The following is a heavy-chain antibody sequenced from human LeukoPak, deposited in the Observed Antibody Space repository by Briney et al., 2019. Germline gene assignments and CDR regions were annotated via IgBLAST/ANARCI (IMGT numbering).Heavy chain of an antibody. D-gene: IGHD2-15*01. Sequence: PGGSLRLSCAASGFTFSSYWMTWVRQAPGKGLEWVANIKQDGSEKYYVDSVKGRFTISRDNAKNSLYLQMNSLRAEDTAVYYCARQKGGPLATGAFDIWGQGTMVTVSS. CDR3: ARQKGGPLATGAFDI. CDR1: GFTFSSYW. CDR2: IKQDGSEK. V-gene: IGHV3-7*01. J-gene: IGHJ3*02.